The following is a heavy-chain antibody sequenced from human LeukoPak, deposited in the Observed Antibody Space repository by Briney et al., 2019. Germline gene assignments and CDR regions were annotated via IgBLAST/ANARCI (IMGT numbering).Heavy chain of an antibody. J-gene: IGHJ5*02. D-gene: IGHD3-3*01. CDR2: IYYSGST. CDR1: GGSISSSSYY. CDR3: ASTYDFWSGYYLAWFDP. V-gene: IGHV4-39*07. Sequence: SETLSLTCTVSGGSISSSSYYWGWIRQPPGKGLEWIGSIYYSGSTYYNPSLKSRVTISVDTSKNQFSLKLSSVTAADTAVYYCASTYDFWSGYYLAWFDPWGQGTLVTVSS.